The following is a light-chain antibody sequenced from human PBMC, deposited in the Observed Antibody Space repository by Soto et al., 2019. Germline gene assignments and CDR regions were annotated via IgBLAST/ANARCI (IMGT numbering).Light chain of an antibody. CDR3: QQLNTFPPFFT. V-gene: IGKV1-9*01. CDR1: QGIRSY. CDR2: GAS. Sequence: DIQLTQSPSFLSASVGDRVTITCRASQGIRSYLAWYQHRPGKAPELLIYGASTLRPGGASRFSVSGSGTEFTLTISSLQPEDFATYFCQQLNTFPPFFTFGPGTKVDIK. J-gene: IGKJ3*01.